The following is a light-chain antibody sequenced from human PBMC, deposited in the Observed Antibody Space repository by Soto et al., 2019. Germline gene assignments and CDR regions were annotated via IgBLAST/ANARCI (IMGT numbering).Light chain of an antibody. CDR3: SSYAGNYNVI. CDR1: TSDVGAYNF. Sequence: QSALTQPPSASGSPGQSVTISCTGATSDVGAYNFVSWYQQHPGKAPKLMIYAVNKRPSGVPDRFSGSKSGNTASLTVSGLQAEDEADYFCSSYAGNYNVIFGGGTKLTVL. CDR2: AVN. J-gene: IGLJ2*01. V-gene: IGLV2-8*01.